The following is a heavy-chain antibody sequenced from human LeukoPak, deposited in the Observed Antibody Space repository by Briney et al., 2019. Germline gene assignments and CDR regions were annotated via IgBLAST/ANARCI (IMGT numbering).Heavy chain of an antibody. CDR3: VKATGKNYYYGMDV. J-gene: IGHJ6*02. V-gene: IGHV3-64D*09. D-gene: IGHD1-14*01. CDR2: ITANGGSI. CDR1: GFTFSNYA. Sequence: RGSLRLSCSAAGFTFSNYAMHWVRQAPGTGLEYVSAITANGGSIYYADSVKGRFTISRDNSKNTLYLQMSSLRAEDTAVYYCVKATGKNYYYGMDVWGQGTTVTVSS.